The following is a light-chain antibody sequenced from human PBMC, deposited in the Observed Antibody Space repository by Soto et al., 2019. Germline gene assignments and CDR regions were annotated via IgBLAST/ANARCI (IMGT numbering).Light chain of an antibody. CDR3: CSYAGGSTYV. J-gene: IGLJ1*01. Sequence: QSALAQPASVSASPGQSITISCTGTSSDVGNYNLVSWYQQHPGKAPKLIIYEGSKRPSGVSWRFSGSKSGNTASLTISGLQAEYEADYYCCSYAGGSTYVFGTGTKLTVL. V-gene: IGLV2-23*01. CDR1: SSDVGNYNL. CDR2: EGS.